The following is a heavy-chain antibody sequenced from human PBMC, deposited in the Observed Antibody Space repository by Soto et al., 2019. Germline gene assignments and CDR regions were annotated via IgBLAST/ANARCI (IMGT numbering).Heavy chain of an antibody. V-gene: IGHV5-51*01. CDR2: IYPGDHET. CDR1: GYTFSNFW. D-gene: IGHD6-13*01. J-gene: IGHJ4*02. CDR3: ARSPRSSPYFDP. Sequence: GESLKISCQSSGYTFSNFWIGWVRQLPGKGLEWMGIIYPGDHETRYSPSFHGKVTISADRSINTAYLQWNSLGASDTAFYFCARSPRSSPYFDPWGQGTLVTVSS.